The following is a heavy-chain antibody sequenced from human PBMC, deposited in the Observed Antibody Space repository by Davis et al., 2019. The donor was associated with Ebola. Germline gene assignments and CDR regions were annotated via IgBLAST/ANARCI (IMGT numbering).Heavy chain of an antibody. CDR2: IWYDGSNK. CDR1: GFTFSSYG. CDR3: ARGKHSKGNYYYGMDV. V-gene: IGHV3-33*01. Sequence: GESLKISCAASGFTFSSYGMHWVRQAPGKGLEWVAVIWYDGSNKYYADSVKGRFTISRDNSKNTLYLQMNSLRAEDTAVYYCARGKHSKGNYYYGMDVWGQGTTVTVSS. J-gene: IGHJ6*02. D-gene: IGHD4-11*01.